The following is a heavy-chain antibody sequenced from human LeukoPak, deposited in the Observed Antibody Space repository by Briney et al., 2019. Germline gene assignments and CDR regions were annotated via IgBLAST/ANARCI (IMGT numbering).Heavy chain of an antibody. CDR2: IYPGDSDT. CDR3: ARPMTTMSREWYFDL. J-gene: IGHJ2*01. Sequence: GESLKISWKGSGYSFSNYWIAWVRQMPGKGLEWMGIIYPGDSDTRYNPSFQGHVTFSADKSINTASLQWSSLKASDTAKYYCARPMTTMSREWYFDLWGRGTLVTVSS. D-gene: IGHD4-17*01. V-gene: IGHV5-51*01. CDR1: GYSFSNYW.